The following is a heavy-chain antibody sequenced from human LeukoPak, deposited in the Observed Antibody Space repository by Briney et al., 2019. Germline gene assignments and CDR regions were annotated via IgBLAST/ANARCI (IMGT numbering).Heavy chain of an antibody. V-gene: IGHV4-38-2*01. J-gene: IGHJ4*02. Sequence: NASETLSLTCAVSGYSISSGYYWGWIRQPPGKGLEWIGSMYHSGSTHYNPSLKSRVTMSVDTSENHLSLKLSSVTAADTAVYYCARHDAVPVIRRGFDLWGQGTLVTVSS. CDR1: GYSISSGYY. D-gene: IGHD2-21*02. CDR2: MYHSGST. CDR3: ARHDAVPVIRRGFDL.